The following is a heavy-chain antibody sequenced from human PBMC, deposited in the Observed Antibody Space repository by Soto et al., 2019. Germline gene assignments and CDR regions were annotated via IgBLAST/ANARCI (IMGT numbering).Heavy chain of an antibody. Sequence: LSLTCAVYGGSFSGYYWSWIRQPPGKGLEWIGEINHSGSTNYNPSLKSRVTISVDTSKNQFSLKLSSVTAADTAVYYCARGTGTTNYYYYYGMDVWGQGTTVTVSS. D-gene: IGHD1-7*01. J-gene: IGHJ6*02. CDR1: GGSFSGYY. CDR2: INHSGST. V-gene: IGHV4-34*01. CDR3: ARGTGTTNYYYYYGMDV.